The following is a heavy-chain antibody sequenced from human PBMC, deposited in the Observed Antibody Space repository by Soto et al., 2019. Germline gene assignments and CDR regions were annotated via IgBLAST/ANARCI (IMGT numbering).Heavy chain of an antibody. D-gene: IGHD4-17*01. J-gene: IGHJ4*02. CDR3: ARGPAVTTFYYFDY. Sequence: SETLSLTCTVSGGSISSGGYYWSWIRQHPGKGLEWIGYIYYSGSTYYNPSLKSRVTISVDTSKNQFSLKLSSVTAADTAVYYCARGPAVTTFYYFDYWGQGTLVTVSS. V-gene: IGHV4-31*03. CDR2: IYYSGST. CDR1: GGSISSGGYY.